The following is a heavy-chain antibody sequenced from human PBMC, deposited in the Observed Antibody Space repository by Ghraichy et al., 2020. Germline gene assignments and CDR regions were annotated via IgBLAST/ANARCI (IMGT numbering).Heavy chain of an antibody. D-gene: IGHD1-26*01. J-gene: IGHJ5*02. CDR2: INPNSGGT. V-gene: IGHV1-2*02. CDR1: GYTFTGYY. CDR3: ARETPNSGSSENWCDP. Sequence: ASVKVSCKASGYTFTGYYMHWVRQAPGQGLEWMGWINPNSGGTNYAQKFQGRVTMTRDTSISTAYMELSRLRSDDTAVYYCARETPNSGSSENWCDPWGQGTRVTVSA.